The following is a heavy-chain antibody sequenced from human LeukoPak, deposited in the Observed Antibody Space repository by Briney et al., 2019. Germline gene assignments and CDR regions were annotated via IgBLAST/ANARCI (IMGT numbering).Heavy chain of an antibody. V-gene: IGHV1-69*13. CDR3: ARAGDCSGGSCYLNWFDP. CDR1: GGTFISYA. J-gene: IGHJ5*02. CDR2: IIPIFGTA. Sequence: ASVKVSCKASGGTFISYAISWVRQAPGQGLEWMGGIIPIFGTANYAQKFQGRVTITADESTSTAYMELSSLRSEDTAVYYCARAGDCSGGSCYLNWFDPWGQGTLVTVSS. D-gene: IGHD2-15*01.